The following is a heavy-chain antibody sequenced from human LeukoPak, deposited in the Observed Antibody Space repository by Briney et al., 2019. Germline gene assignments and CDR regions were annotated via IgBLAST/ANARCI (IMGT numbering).Heavy chain of an antibody. J-gene: IGHJ6*02. Sequence: PGGSLRLSCAASGFTFSSYSMNWVRQAPGEGLEWVSSISSSSSYIYYADSVKGRFTISRDNAKNSLYLQMNSLRAEDTAVYYCARDDFRYCSGGSCYSDYYYGMDVWGQGTTVTVSS. D-gene: IGHD2-15*01. CDR1: GFTFSSYS. V-gene: IGHV3-21*01. CDR2: ISSSSSYI. CDR3: ARDDFRYCSGGSCYSDYYYGMDV.